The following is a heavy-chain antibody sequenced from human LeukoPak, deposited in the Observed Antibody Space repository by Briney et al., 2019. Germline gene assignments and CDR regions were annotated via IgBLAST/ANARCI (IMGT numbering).Heavy chain of an antibody. CDR3: ARVSSPLQYNWFDP. V-gene: IGHV1-2*06. CDR1: GYTFTGYY. J-gene: IGHJ5*02. D-gene: IGHD1-14*01. CDR2: INPNSGDT. Sequence: ASVKVSCKTSGYTFTGYYIHWVRQAPGQGLEWMGRINPNSGDTNYAQKFQGRVTMTRDTSISTAYMELSRLRSDDTAVYYCARVSSPLQYNWFDPWGQGTLVTVSS.